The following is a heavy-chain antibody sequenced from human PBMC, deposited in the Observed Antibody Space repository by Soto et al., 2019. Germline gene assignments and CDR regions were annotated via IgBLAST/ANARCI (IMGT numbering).Heavy chain of an antibody. Sequence: SETLSLTCAVSGGSISSGGYSWSWIRQPPGKGLEWIGYIFHSGSTYYNPSLKSRVTITVDRSKNQFSLKLSSVTAADTAVYYCARGGYSSNFYYYYSMDVWGQGTTVTVSS. CDR3: ARGGYSSNFYYYYSMDV. CDR2: IFHSGST. J-gene: IGHJ6*02. CDR1: GGSISSGGYS. D-gene: IGHD5-18*01. V-gene: IGHV4-30-2*01.